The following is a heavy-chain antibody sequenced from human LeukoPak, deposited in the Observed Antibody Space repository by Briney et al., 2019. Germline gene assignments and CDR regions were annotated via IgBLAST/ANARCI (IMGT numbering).Heavy chain of an antibody. CDR1: GFSFTKYA. Sequence: PGGSLRLSCPASGFSFTKYAMSWVRQAPGKGLEWVSGMSSSGDSTDYADSVKGRFTISRDNSKNTLYLQMDSLRVEDTAVFYCAKVSFDGGVIPYFDSWGQGTVVTVSS. CDR3: AKVSFDGGVIPYFDS. D-gene: IGHD3-16*02. V-gene: IGHV3-23*01. CDR2: MSSSGDST. J-gene: IGHJ4*02.